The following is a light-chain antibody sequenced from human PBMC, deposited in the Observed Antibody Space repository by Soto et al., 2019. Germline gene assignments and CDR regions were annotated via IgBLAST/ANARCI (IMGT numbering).Light chain of an antibody. V-gene: IGKV1-5*01. CDR3: QQYNDYSAT. J-gene: IGKJ1*01. CDR2: DVS. Sequence: DIEMVQSPSALSASVGDTVTITCRASQKSSPWLAWYQHKPGQAPKLLMYDVSGLKRGVPSRFSGSGSGTEFTLTISSLKPDDCATYYCQQYNDYSATFGQGTKVDLK. CDR1: QKSSPW.